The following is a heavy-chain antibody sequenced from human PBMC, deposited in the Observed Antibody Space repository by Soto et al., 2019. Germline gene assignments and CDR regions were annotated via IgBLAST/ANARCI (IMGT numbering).Heavy chain of an antibody. CDR1: GGAFSSYA. Sequence: QVQLVQSGAEVKKPGSSVKVSCKASGGAFSSYAISWVRQAPGQGLEWMGGIIPIFGTANYAQKFQGRVTITADESTSTAYMELSSLRSEDTAVYYCARGSYYYDSSGYYRMCYWGQGTLVTVSS. CDR3: ARGSYYYDSSGYYRMCY. CDR2: IIPIFGTA. V-gene: IGHV1-69*01. J-gene: IGHJ4*02. D-gene: IGHD3-22*01.